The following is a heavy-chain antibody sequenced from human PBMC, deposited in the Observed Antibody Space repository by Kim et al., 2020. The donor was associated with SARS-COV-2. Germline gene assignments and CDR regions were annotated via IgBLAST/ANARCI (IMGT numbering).Heavy chain of an antibody. V-gene: IGHV4-39*01. J-gene: IGHJ4*02. Sequence: SETLSLTCTVSGGSISSSSYYWGWIRQPPGKGLEWIGSIYYSGSTYYNPSLKSRVTISVDTSKNQFSLKLSSVTAADTAVYYCASYHGSSWAVDYWGQGTLVTVSS. D-gene: IGHD6-13*01. CDR3: ASYHGSSWAVDY. CDR2: IYYSGST. CDR1: GGSISSSSYY.